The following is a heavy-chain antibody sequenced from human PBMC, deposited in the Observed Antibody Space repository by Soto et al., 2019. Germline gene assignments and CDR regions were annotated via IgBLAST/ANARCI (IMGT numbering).Heavy chain of an antibody. V-gene: IGHV5-51*01. D-gene: IGHD6-19*01. CDR2: IYPGDSDT. Sequence: PGESLKISCKGSGYSFTSYWIGWVRQMPGKGLEWMGIIYPGDSDTRYIPSFQVQVTISAHKSISTAYLQWRSLKASDTAMYYCTRTLVAGKQSYGMVVRGKGTTV. CDR1: GYSFTSYW. J-gene: IGHJ6*04. CDR3: TRTLVAGKQSYGMVV.